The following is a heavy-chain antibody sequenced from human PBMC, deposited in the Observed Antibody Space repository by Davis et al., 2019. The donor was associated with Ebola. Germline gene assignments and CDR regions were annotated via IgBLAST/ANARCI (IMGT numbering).Heavy chain of an antibody. Sequence: SVKVSCKASGGTFSSYAISWVRQAPGQGLEWMGGIIPIFGTANYAQKFQGRVTITADESTSTAYMELSSLRSEDTAVYYCAGYCSSTSCYTDYWGQGTLVTVSS. CDR1: GGTFSSYA. J-gene: IGHJ4*02. CDR3: AGYCSSTSCYTDY. V-gene: IGHV1-69*13. CDR2: IIPIFGTA. D-gene: IGHD2-2*02.